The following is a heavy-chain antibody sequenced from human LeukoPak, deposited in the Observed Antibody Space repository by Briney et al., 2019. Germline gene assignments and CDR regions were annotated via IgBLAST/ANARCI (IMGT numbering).Heavy chain of an antibody. CDR3: ARVPLGYSYALGDY. J-gene: IGHJ4*02. V-gene: IGHV3-21*01. CDR1: GFTFSSYS. Sequence: GGSLRLSCAASGFTFSSYSMNWVRQAPGKGLEWVSSISSSSSYIYYADSVKGRFTISRDNAKNSLYLQMNSLRAEDTAVYYCARVPLGYSYALGDYWGQGTLVTVSS. CDR2: ISSSSSYI. D-gene: IGHD5-18*01.